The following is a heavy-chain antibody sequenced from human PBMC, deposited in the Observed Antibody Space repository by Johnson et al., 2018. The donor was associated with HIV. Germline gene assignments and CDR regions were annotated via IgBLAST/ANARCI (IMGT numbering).Heavy chain of an antibody. CDR3: ARGSRYTHDNDDVYLLQAFDI. CDR1: GFTFSSYG. Sequence: QVQLVESGGGVVQPGRSLRLSCAASGFTFSSYGMHWVRQAPGKGLEWVAVISYDGGNKYYADSVKGRFTISRDNSKNTLYLQMNTLRADDTAVYYCARGSRYTHDNDDVYLLQAFDIWGQGTMVTVSS. J-gene: IGHJ3*02. D-gene: IGHD3-16*01. CDR2: ISYDGGNK. V-gene: IGHV3-30*03.